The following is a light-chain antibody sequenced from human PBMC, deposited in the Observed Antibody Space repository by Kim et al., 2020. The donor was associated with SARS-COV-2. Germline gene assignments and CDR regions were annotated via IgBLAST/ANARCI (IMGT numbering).Light chain of an antibody. CDR1: QVISNY. V-gene: IGKV1-27*01. CDR2: AAS. Sequence: STSGGDRVTITCRASQVISNYLAWYQQKPGKVPKLLIYAASALQSGVPSRFSGSGSGTDFTLTIGSLQPEDVATYYCQKYNSAPYTFGQGTKLEIK. J-gene: IGKJ2*01. CDR3: QKYNSAPYT.